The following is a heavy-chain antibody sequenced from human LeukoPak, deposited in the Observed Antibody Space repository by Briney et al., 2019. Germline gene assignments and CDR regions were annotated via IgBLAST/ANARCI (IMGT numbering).Heavy chain of an antibody. CDR1: GFTFSSYA. Sequence: GGSLRLSCAASGFTFSSYAMHWVRRAPGKGLEWVSVIYSGGSTYYADSVKGRFTISRDNSKNTLYLQMNSLRAEDTAVYYCARDGLTGGFDYWGQGTLVTVSS. V-gene: IGHV3-66*01. CDR3: ARDGLTGGFDY. D-gene: IGHD7-27*01. CDR2: IYSGGST. J-gene: IGHJ4*02.